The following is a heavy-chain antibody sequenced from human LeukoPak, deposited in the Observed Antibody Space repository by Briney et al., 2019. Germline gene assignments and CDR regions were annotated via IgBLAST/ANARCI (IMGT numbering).Heavy chain of an antibody. Sequence: SETLSLTCAVYGGSFSGYYWSWIRQPPGKGLEWIGEMNHSGSSNYNPSLKRRGTISVETSKKQFSLKLSSLTAADTAVYYCARDSRTMVRGVIIYYFDYWGQGTLVTVSS. V-gene: IGHV4-34*01. CDR1: GGSFSGYY. CDR3: ARDSRTMVRGVIIYYFDY. D-gene: IGHD3-10*01. CDR2: MNHSGSS. J-gene: IGHJ4*02.